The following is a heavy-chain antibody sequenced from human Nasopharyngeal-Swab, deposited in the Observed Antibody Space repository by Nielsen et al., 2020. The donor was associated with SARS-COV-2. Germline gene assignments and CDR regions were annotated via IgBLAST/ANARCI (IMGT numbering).Heavy chain of an antibody. D-gene: IGHD2-15*01. V-gene: IGHV3-13*01. CDR1: GFTFSTYD. CDR2: IGTAGDT. J-gene: IGHJ6*02. CDR3: ARGLASLGYCSGGSCLLYYYYGMGV. Sequence: GGSLRLSCAASGFTFSTYDMHWVRQGTGKGLEWVSGIGTAGDTYSPGSVKGRFTISRENAKNSLYLQMNSLRAGDTAVHYCARGLASLGYCSGGSCLLYYYYGMGVWGQGTTVTVSS.